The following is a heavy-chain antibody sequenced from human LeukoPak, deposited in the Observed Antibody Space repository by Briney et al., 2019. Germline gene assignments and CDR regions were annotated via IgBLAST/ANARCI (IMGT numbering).Heavy chain of an antibody. CDR1: GFTFSSYW. V-gene: IGHV3-23*01. Sequence: GGSLRLSCAASGFTFSSYWMSWVRQAPGKGLEWVSGIIGGGGSTYYADSVKGRFTISRDNSKNTLYLQMNSLRAEDTAVYYCAYNYGSGSYYYFDYWGQGTLVTVSS. CDR3: AYNYGSGSYYYFDY. J-gene: IGHJ4*02. CDR2: IIGGGGST. D-gene: IGHD3-10*01.